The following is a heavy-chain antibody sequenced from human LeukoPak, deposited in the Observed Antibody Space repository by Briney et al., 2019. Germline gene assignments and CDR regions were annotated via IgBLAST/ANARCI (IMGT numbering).Heavy chain of an antibody. Sequence: GGSLRLSCAASGFTFSSYWMSWVRQGPGKGLEWVANIKLDGSEKYYVDSVKGRFTISRDNAKNSLYLQMNSLRAEDTAVYYCARELGDYYDSSGYYYRDGGAFDIWGQGTMVTVSS. V-gene: IGHV3-7*03. D-gene: IGHD3-22*01. CDR3: ARELGDYYDSSGYYYRDGGAFDI. CDR1: GFTFSSYW. J-gene: IGHJ3*02. CDR2: IKLDGSEK.